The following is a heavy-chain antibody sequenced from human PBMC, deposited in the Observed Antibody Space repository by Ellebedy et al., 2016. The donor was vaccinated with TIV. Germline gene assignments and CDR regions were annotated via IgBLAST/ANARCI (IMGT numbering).Heavy chain of an antibody. Sequence: SETLSLXXAVYGGSFSGYYWSWIRQPPGKGLEWIGEINHSGSTNYNPSLKSRVTISVDRSKNQFSLKLSSVTAADTAVYYCARENILTGYFDGMDGWGQGTTVTVSS. CDR2: INHSGST. D-gene: IGHD3-9*01. V-gene: IGHV4-34*01. J-gene: IGHJ6*02. CDR3: ARENILTGYFDGMDG. CDR1: GGSFSGYY.